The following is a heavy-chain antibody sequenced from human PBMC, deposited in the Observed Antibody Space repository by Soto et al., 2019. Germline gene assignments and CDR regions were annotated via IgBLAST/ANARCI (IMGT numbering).Heavy chain of an antibody. V-gene: IGHV1-3*01. CDR1: GYTFTSYA. D-gene: IGHD6-13*01. CDR2: INAGNGNT. J-gene: IGHJ1*01. CDR3: ARDQRSAAAGTVGDFQH. Sequence: QVQLVQSGAEVKKPGASVKVSCKASGYTFTSYAMHWVRQAPGQRLEWMGWINAGNGNTKYSQKFQGRVTITRDTSASTAYMELSSLRSEDTAVYYCARDQRSAAAGTVGDFQHWGQGTLVTVSS.